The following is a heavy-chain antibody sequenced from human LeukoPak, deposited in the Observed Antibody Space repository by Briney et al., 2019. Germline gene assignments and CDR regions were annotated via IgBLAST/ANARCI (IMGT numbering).Heavy chain of an antibody. J-gene: IGHJ4*02. Sequence: GGSLRLSCAASGNYWMHWVRQAPGKGLVWVSHNSDGSWTSYADSVKDRFSISRDNSKNTLYLQTNSLRDEDTALYYCTTPGYCSGGRCSDRFLSLRGHIHWGQGTLVTVSS. CDR2: NSDGSWT. V-gene: IGHV3-74*01. D-gene: IGHD2-15*01. CDR3: TTPGYCSGGRCSDRFLSLRGHIH. CDR1: GNYW.